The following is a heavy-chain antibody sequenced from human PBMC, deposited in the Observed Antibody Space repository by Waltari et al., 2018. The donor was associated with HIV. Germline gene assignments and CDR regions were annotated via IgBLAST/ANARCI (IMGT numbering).Heavy chain of an antibody. CDR1: GGSFSGYY. CDR3: ARHGNYGDYVFDP. D-gene: IGHD4-17*01. CDR2: INHSGST. J-gene: IGHJ5*02. V-gene: IGHV4-34*01. Sequence: QVQLQQWGAGLLKPSETLSLTCAVYGGSFSGYYWSWLRHPPGKGLEWIGEINHSGSTNYNPSLKSRVTISVDTSKNQFSLKLSSVTAADTAVYYCARHGNYGDYVFDPWGQGTLVTVSS.